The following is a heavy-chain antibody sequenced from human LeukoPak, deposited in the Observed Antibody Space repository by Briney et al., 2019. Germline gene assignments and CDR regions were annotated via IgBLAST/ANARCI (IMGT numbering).Heavy chain of an antibody. CDR1: GYSFTSYY. J-gene: IGHJ5*02. CDR2: INPSGGST. D-gene: IGHD3-22*01. Sequence: ASVKVSCKASGYSFTSYYMHWVRQAPGQGLEWMGIINPSGGSTSYTQKFQGRVAMTRDTSTSTVYMELSSLRSEDTAVYYCARARRITMIVALFDPWGQGTLVTVSS. CDR3: ARARRITMIVALFDP. V-gene: IGHV1-46*01.